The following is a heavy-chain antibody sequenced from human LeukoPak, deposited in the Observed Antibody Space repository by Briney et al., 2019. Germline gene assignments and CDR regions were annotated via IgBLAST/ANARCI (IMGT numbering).Heavy chain of an antibody. CDR3: WARGGSDY. V-gene: IGHV3-21*01. CDR1: GFTFSTYS. CDR2: ISSSSNYI. Sequence: GSLRLSCAASGFTFSTYSMNWVRQAPGKGLEWVPSISSSSNYIYYADSVKGRFTISRDNAKNSLYLQMNSLRVEDTALYYCWARGGSDYWGQGTLVTVSS. D-gene: IGHD3-10*01. J-gene: IGHJ4*02.